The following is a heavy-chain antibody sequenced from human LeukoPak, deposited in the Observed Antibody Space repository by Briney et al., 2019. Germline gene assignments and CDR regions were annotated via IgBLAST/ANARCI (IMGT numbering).Heavy chain of an antibody. CDR3: ARIGGAVIAMVGYYYYYMAV. D-gene: IGHD2-21*01. V-gene: IGHV4-38-2*02. Sequence: SETLSLTCTVSGYSISSGYYWGWIRQPPGKGLEWIGSIYHSGSTYYNPSLKSRVTISVDTSKNQFSLKLSSVTAADTVVYYCARIGGAVIAMVGYYYYYMAVWGKGTTVTVSS. J-gene: IGHJ6*03. CDR1: GYSISSGYY. CDR2: IYHSGST.